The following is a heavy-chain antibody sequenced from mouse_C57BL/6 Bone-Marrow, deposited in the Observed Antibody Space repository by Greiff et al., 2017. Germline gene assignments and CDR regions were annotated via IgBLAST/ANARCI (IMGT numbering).Heavy chain of an antibody. CDR1: GYTFTSYW. CDR3: ARAWGAY. J-gene: IGHJ3*01. CDR2: IDPSDSYT. V-gene: IGHV1-69*01. Sequence: QVQLQQPGAELVMPGASVKLSCKASGYTFTSYWMHWVKQRPGQGLEWIGEIDPSDSYTNYNPKFKGQSTLTVDKASSTAYLQLSSLTSEDSAVYYCARAWGAYWGQGTLVTVSA.